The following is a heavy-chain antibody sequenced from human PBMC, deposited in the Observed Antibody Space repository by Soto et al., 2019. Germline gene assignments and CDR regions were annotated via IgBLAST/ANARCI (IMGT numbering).Heavy chain of an antibody. D-gene: IGHD3-16*02. J-gene: IGHJ1*01. V-gene: IGHV3-30*18. Sequence: GGSLRLSCAASGFTFSSYGMHWVRQAPGKGLEWVAVISYDGSNKYYADSVKGRFTISRDNSKNTLYLQMNSLRAEDMAVYYCAKGGPEYYDYFWGRYPGLCYRGPGTLVTVSS. CDR1: GFTFSSYG. CDR2: ISYDGSNK. CDR3: AKGGPEYYDYFWGRYPGLCY.